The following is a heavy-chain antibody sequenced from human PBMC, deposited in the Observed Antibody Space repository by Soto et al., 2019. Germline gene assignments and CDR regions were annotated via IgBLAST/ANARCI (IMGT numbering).Heavy chain of an antibody. Sequence: QAQLVESGGGVVQPGTSLRLSCAASGFTISTHGMHWVRQAPGKGLEWLANIWYDGSNKFYAESVKGRFSISKDNSKNTLYLQMSSLRDDATAVYYCAAATTWNVQCTSGGQGTQVTVSS. D-gene: IGHD1-1*01. CDR3: AAATTWNVQCTS. CDR2: IWYDGSNK. CDR1: GFTISTHG. V-gene: IGHV3-33*03. J-gene: IGHJ1*01.